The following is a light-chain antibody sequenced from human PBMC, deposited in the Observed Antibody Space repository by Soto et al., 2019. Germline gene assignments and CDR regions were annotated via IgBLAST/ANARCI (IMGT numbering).Light chain of an antibody. J-gene: IGKJ2*01. CDR1: QSLLHSNGKNY. Sequence: DNVMMQSQLSLPVTPGEPASISCRSSQSLLHSNGKNYLDWYLQKPGQSPQLLIYLGSNRASGVPDRFSGSGSGTDFTLKISRVEAEDVGIYYCLQTLQSPLYTFGQGTKLEIK. CDR2: LGS. CDR3: LQTLQSPLYT. V-gene: IGKV2-28*01.